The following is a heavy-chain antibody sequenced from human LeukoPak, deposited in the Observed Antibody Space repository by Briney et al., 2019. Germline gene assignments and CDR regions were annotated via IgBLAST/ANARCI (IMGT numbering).Heavy chain of an antibody. D-gene: IGHD3-10*01. Sequence: GGSLRLSCAASGFTLSSYSMNWVRQAPGRGLEWVSSISSSSSYIYYADSVKGRFTISRDNAKNSLYLQMNSLRAEDTAVYYCARIPLGDYYYMDVWGKGTTVTVSS. J-gene: IGHJ6*03. V-gene: IGHV3-21*01. CDR2: ISSSSSYI. CDR1: GFTLSSYS. CDR3: ARIPLGDYYYMDV.